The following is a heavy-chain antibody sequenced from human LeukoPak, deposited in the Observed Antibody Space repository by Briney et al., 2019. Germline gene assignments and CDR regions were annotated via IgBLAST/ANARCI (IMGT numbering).Heavy chain of an antibody. CDR2: IFPSGGEI. CDR3: ATYRQVLLPFES. V-gene: IGHV3-23*01. CDR1: GFTFSTFA. J-gene: IGHJ4*02. D-gene: IGHD2-8*02. Sequence: GGSLRLSCAASGFTFSTFAMIWVRQPPGKGLEWVSSIFPSGGEIHYADSVRGRFTISRDNSKSTLSLQMNSLRAEDTAIYYCATYRQVLLPFESWDQGTLVTVSS.